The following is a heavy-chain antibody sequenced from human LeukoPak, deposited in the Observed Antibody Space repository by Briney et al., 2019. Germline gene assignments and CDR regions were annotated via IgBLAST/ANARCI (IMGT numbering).Heavy chain of an antibody. CDR3: SSPRYTAMASDY. CDR1: GFTFSSYA. CDR2: ISYDGSNK. D-gene: IGHD5-18*01. J-gene: IGHJ4*02. V-gene: IGHV3-30-3*01. Sequence: GGSLRLSCAASGFTFSSYAMHWVRQAPGKGLEWVAVISYDGSNKYYADSVKGRFTISRDNPKNTLYLQMNSLRAEDTAVYYCSSPRYTAMASDYWGQGTLVTVSS.